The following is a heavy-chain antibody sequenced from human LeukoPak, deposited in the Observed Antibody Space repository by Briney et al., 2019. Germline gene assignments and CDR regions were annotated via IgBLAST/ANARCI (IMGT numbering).Heavy chain of an antibody. CDR1: GFTFSSYA. J-gene: IGHJ4*02. Sequence: GGSLRLSCTASGFTFSSYAMSWVHQAPEKGLEWVSGIGGSDGRTYYADSVKGRFTISRDNSKNTLYLQMNSLRAEDTAIYYCAKMPVSYSSGWSTFDYWGQGSLVTVSS. CDR2: IGGSDGRT. D-gene: IGHD6-19*01. CDR3: AKMPVSYSSGWSTFDY. V-gene: IGHV3-23*01.